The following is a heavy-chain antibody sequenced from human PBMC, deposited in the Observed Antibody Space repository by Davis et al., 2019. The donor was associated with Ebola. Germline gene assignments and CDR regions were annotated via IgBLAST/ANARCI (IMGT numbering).Heavy chain of an antibody. V-gene: IGHV4-59*11. D-gene: IGHD6-13*01. CDR2: IYYSGST. CDR3: ARGHSSSWYGVSYYFDY. Sequence: PSETLSLTCTVSGGSISSHYWSWIRQPPGKGLEWIGYIYYSGSTNYNPSLKSRVTISVDTSKNQFSLKLSSVTAADTAVYYCARGHSSSWYGVSYYFDYWGQGTLVTVSS. CDR1: GGSISSHY. J-gene: IGHJ4*02.